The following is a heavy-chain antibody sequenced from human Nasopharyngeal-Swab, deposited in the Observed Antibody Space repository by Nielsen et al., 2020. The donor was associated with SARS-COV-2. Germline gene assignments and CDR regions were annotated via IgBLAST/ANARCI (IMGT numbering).Heavy chain of an antibody. V-gene: IGHV3-30*18. CDR3: AKDWGKLDY. CDR2: ISSDGTNK. CDR1: GFTFSSYG. Sequence: GGSLRLSCAASGFTFSSYGMHWVRQAPGKGLEWVAVISSDGTNKYYADSVKGRFTISRDNSKNTLYLRMNSLRDEDTAVYYCAKDWGKLDYWGQGTLVTVSS. J-gene: IGHJ4*02. D-gene: IGHD3-16*01.